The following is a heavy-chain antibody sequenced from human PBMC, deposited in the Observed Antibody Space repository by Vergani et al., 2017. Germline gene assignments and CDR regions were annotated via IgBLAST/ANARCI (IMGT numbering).Heavy chain of an antibody. Sequence: EVQLVESGGGLVQPGRSLRLSCAASGFTFSSYSMNWVRQAPGKGLEWVSSISSSSSYIYYADSVKGRFTISRDNAKNSLYLQMNSLRAEDTAVYYCARDIHRYGYTKAEYNWFDPWGQGTLVTVSS. CDR1: GFTFSSYS. D-gene: IGHD5-18*01. V-gene: IGHV3-21*01. J-gene: IGHJ5*02. CDR2: ISSSSSYI. CDR3: ARDIHRYGYTKAEYNWFDP.